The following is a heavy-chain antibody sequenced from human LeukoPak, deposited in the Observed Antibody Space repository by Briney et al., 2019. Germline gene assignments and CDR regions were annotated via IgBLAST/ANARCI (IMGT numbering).Heavy chain of an antibody. J-gene: IGHJ5*02. Sequence: ASVKFSRKASGYILTDNYMHWVRQAAGQGLERMGWINPNNGGTKYAQKFQVRVTMTRDTSISTAFMELSRLRSDDTATYYCARAGGVTVTTTWGQGTLVTVSS. CDR2: INPNNGGT. V-gene: IGHV1-2*02. CDR3: ARAGGVTVTTT. CDR1: GYILTDNY. D-gene: IGHD4-11*01.